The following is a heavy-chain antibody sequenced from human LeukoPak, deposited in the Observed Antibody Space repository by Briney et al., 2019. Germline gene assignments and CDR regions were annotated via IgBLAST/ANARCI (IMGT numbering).Heavy chain of an antibody. CDR2: IYYSGST. J-gene: IGHJ4*02. Sequence: SETLSLTCTVFAGSISSSYWSWIRQPPGKGLEWIGYIYYSGSTNYNPSLKSRVTISVDTSKNQFSLKLNSVTAADTAVYYCARQGPLTTAVTTRTNPFDYWGQGTLVTVSS. CDR1: AGSISSSY. CDR3: ARQGPLTTAVTTRTNPFDY. D-gene: IGHD4-11*01. V-gene: IGHV4-59*08.